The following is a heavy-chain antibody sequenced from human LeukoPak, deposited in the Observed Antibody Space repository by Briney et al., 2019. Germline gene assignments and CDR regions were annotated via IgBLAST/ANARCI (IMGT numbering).Heavy chain of an antibody. J-gene: IGHJ4*02. V-gene: IGHV3-74*01. Sequence: GGSLRLSCTASGFSFSGHWMHWARQLPGKGLVWVSRISPTGSTTRDADSVKGRFTVSRDNAKNTLYLQVNNLRAEDTAVYYCARGPNSNWSGLDFWGQGTLLTVSS. CDR3: ARGPNSNWSGLDF. CDR2: ISPTGSTT. CDR1: GFSFSGHW. D-gene: IGHD6-6*01.